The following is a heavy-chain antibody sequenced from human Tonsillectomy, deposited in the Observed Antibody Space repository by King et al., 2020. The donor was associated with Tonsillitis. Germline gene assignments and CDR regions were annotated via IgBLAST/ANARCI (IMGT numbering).Heavy chain of an antibody. V-gene: IGHV3-21*01. Sequence: VQLVESGGGLVKPGGSLRLSCAASGFTFSSYSMNWVRQAPGKGLEWVSSISSSSSYIYYADSVKGRFTISRDNAKNSLYLQMNSLRAEDTAVDYCARDRYYDIWTGQLNDAFDIWGQGTMVTVSS. D-gene: IGHD3-9*01. CDR3: ARDRYYDIWTGQLNDAFDI. CDR1: GFTFSSYS. CDR2: ISSSSSYI. J-gene: IGHJ3*02.